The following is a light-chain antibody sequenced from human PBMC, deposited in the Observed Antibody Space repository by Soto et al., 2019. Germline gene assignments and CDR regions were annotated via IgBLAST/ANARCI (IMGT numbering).Light chain of an antibody. CDR2: GDN. V-gene: IGLV1-44*01. CDR3: AAWDDSPHGVV. Sequence: QAVVTQPPSVSGTPGQRVTMSCSGSTSNIGSNAVTWYQQLPGTAPKVLIYGDNQRPSGVPDRFAGSKSGTSASLAISGLQSEDEADYYCAAWDDSPHGVVFGGGTQLTVL. J-gene: IGLJ3*02. CDR1: TSNIGSNA.